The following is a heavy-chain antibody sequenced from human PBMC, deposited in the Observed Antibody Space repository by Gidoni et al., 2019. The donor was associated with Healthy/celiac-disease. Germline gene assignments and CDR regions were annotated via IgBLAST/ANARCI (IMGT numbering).Heavy chain of an antibody. D-gene: IGHD5-18*01. V-gene: IGHV3-48*03. J-gene: IGHJ4*02. Sequence: EVQLVESGGGLVQPGGSLRLSCSSFAFPLRSYEMNWVRQAPGKGLEWVSYISSSGSTIYYADSVKGRFTNSRDNAKNSLYLQMNSLRAEDTAVYYCASLWLQAYDYWGQGTLVTVSS. CDR2: ISSSGSTI. CDR1: AFPLRSYE. CDR3: ASLWLQAYDY.